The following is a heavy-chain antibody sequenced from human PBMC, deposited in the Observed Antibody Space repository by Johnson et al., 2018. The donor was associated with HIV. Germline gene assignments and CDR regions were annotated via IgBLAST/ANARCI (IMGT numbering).Heavy chain of an antibody. CDR1: GFTFDDYA. CDR3: AKGRTYDYDSSGSPWDAFDI. Sequence: VQLVESGGGLVQPGRSLRLSCAASGFTFDDYAMHWVRQAPGKGLEWVSGISWNSGSIGYADSVKGRFTISRDNAKNSLYLQMNSLRAEDTALYYCAKGRTYDYDSSGSPWDAFDIWGQGTMVTVSS. V-gene: IGHV3-9*01. D-gene: IGHD3-22*01. J-gene: IGHJ3*02. CDR2: ISWNSGSI.